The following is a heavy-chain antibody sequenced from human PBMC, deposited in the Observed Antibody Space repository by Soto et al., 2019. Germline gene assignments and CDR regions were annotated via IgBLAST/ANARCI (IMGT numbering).Heavy chain of an antibody. CDR3: ARDAVLTGTPLATGENNWFDP. J-gene: IGHJ5*02. V-gene: IGHV3-33*01. CDR2: IWYDGSNK. CDR1: GFTFSSYG. D-gene: IGHD1-20*01. Sequence: QVQLVESGGGVVQPGRSLRLSCAASGFTFSSYGMHWVRQAPGKGLEWVAVIWYDGSNKYYADSVKGRFTISRDNSKNTLYLQMNSLRAEDTAVYYCARDAVLTGTPLATGENNWFDPWGQGTLVTVSS.